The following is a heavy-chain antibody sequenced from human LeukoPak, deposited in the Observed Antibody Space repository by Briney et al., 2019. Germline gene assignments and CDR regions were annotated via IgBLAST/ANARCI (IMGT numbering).Heavy chain of an antibody. D-gene: IGHD6-19*01. CDR3: ARGVKQWRGNYSCYYGMDV. Sequence: PGGSLRLSCAASGFTFSSYDMHWVRQATGKGLEWVSAIGTAGDTYYPGSVKGRFTISRENAKNSLYLQMNSLRAGDTAVYYCARGVKQWRGNYSCYYGMDVWGQGTTVTVSS. J-gene: IGHJ6*02. CDR2: IGTAGDT. CDR1: GFTFSSYD. V-gene: IGHV3-13*01.